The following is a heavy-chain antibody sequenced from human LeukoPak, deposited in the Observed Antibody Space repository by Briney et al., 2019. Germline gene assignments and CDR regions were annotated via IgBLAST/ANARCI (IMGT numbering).Heavy chain of an antibody. CDR2: ISYDGSNK. V-gene: IGHV3-30-3*01. Sequence: PGGSLRLSCAASGFTFDDYAMHWVRQAPGKGLEWVAVISYDGSNKYYADSVKGRFTISRDNAKNSLYLQMNSLRAEDTAVYYCARVVPAAIPRYYYGMDVWGQGTTVTVSS. J-gene: IGHJ6*02. CDR3: ARVVPAAIPRYYYGMDV. CDR1: GFTFDDYA. D-gene: IGHD2-2*02.